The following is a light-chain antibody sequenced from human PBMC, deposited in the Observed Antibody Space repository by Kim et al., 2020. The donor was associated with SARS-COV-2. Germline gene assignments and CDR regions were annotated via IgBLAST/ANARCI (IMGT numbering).Light chain of an antibody. V-gene: IGKV3-20*01. CDR1: QSVSSSY. Sequence: LSPGGRATLSCSASQSVSSSYLAWYQLKPGQAPRLLIYGASSRATGIPDRFSGSGSGTDFTLTISRLEPEDFAVYYCQQYGSSPRFGPGTKVDIK. CDR3: QQYGSSPR. CDR2: GAS. J-gene: IGKJ3*01.